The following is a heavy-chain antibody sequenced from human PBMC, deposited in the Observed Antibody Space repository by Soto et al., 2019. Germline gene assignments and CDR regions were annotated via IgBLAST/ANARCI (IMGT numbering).Heavy chain of an antibody. Sequence: GGSLRLSCAASGFTFSSYGMHWVRQAPGKGLEWVAVIWYDGSNKYYADSVKGRFTISRDNSKNTLYLQMNSLRAEDTAVYYCARDGEGYYYYMDVWGKGTTVTVSS. CDR1: GFTFSSYG. V-gene: IGHV3-33*01. J-gene: IGHJ6*03. CDR2: IWYDGSNK. D-gene: IGHD3-10*01. CDR3: ARDGEGYYYYMDV.